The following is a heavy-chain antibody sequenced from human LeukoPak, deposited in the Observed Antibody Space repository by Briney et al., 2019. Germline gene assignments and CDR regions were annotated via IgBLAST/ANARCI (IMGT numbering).Heavy chain of an antibody. CDR2: INHSGST. CDR3: ARGRVSSL. Sequence: SETLSLTRAVYGGSFSGYYWSWVRQPPGKGLEWLGEINHSGSTNYNPSLKSRVTISVDTSKNQFSLKLSSVTAADTAVYYCARGRVSSLWGRGTLVTVPS. D-gene: IGHD5/OR15-5a*01. CDR1: GGSFSGYY. J-gene: IGHJ2*01. V-gene: IGHV4-34*01.